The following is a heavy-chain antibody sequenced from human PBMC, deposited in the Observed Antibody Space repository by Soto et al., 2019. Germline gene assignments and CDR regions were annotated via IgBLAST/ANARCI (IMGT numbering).Heavy chain of an antibody. D-gene: IGHD4-17*01. V-gene: IGHV3-23*01. CDR2: IGGSGVIT. Sequence: PGGSLRLSCRASGFSFSSFAMTWVRQAPGKGLEWVSSIGGSGVITYYADSVKGRFTISRDNSRNTLFLHMNSLRADDTAVYHCAKDPNGDYVGAFDYWGQGTLVTGSS. J-gene: IGHJ4*02. CDR3: AKDPNGDYVGAFDY. CDR1: GFSFSSFA.